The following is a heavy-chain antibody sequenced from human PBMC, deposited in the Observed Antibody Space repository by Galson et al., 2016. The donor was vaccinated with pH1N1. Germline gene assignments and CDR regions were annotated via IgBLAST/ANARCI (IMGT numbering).Heavy chain of an antibody. Sequence: CAISGDSVSSNSVAWNWIRQSPSRGLEWLGRTCYRSEWYHNYAVSVRSRITINPDTSKNHFSLRLTSVTPEDTAVYYCARAPVAAAGDWFDPWGQGTQVTVSS. CDR3: ARAPVAAAGDWFDP. V-gene: IGHV6-1*01. CDR1: GDSVSSNSVA. J-gene: IGHJ5*02. CDR2: TCYRSEWYH. D-gene: IGHD6-13*01.